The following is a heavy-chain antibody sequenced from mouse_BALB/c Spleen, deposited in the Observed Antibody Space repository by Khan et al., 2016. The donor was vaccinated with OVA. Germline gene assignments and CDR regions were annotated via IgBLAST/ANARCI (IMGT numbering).Heavy chain of an antibody. CDR2: ISYSGST. CDR3: ARDGSRYNYAMDY. Sequence: EVQLQESGPGLVKPSQSLSLTCTVTGYSITSDYAWNWLRQFPGNKLEWMGYISYSGSTHYNPALKRRISITRDTSKNQFFLQLNSVTTEDTATYYCARDGSRYNYAMDYWGQGTSVTVSS. V-gene: IGHV3-2*02. J-gene: IGHJ4*01. CDR1: GYSITSDYA. D-gene: IGHD2-3*01.